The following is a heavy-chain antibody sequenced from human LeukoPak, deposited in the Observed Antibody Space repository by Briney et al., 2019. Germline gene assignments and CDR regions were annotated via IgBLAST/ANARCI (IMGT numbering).Heavy chain of an antibody. Sequence: GGSLRLSCAASGFTFSSYAMSWVRQAPGKGLEWVSAISGSGGSTYYTDSVKGRFTISRDNSKNTLYLQMNSLRAEDTAVYYCTTDGVMITFGGVIVIGYWGQGTLVTVSS. CDR2: ISGSGGST. J-gene: IGHJ4*02. CDR1: GFTFSSYA. V-gene: IGHV3-23*01. CDR3: TTDGVMITFGGVIVIGY. D-gene: IGHD3-16*02.